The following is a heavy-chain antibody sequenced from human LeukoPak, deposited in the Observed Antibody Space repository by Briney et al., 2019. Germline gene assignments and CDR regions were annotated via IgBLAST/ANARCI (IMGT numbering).Heavy chain of an antibody. Sequence: GGSLRLSCAASGFTFSSYGMHWVRQAPGKGLEWVAVISYDGSNKYYADSVKGRFTISRDNSKNTLYLQMNSLRAGDTAVYYCAKIHDSSGYQYYFDYWGQGTLVTVSS. CDR2: ISYDGSNK. J-gene: IGHJ4*02. CDR3: AKIHDSSGYQYYFDY. V-gene: IGHV3-30*18. CDR1: GFTFSSYG. D-gene: IGHD3-22*01.